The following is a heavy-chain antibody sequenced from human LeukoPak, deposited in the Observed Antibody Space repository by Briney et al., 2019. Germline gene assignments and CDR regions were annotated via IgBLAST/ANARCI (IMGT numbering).Heavy chain of an antibody. D-gene: IGHD3-22*01. V-gene: IGHV4-34*01. CDR3: ARVKSGGVTMIVVSYFDY. CDR2: INHSGST. CDR1: GGSFSGYY. J-gene: IGHJ4*02. Sequence: PSETLSLTCAVYGGSFSGYYWSWTRQPPGKGLEWIGEINHSGSTNYNPSLKSRVTISVDRSKNQFSLKLSSVTAADTAVYYCARVKSGGVTMIVVSYFDYWGQGTLVTVSS.